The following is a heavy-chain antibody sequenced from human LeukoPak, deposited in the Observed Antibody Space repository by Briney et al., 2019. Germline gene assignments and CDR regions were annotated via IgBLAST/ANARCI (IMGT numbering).Heavy chain of an antibody. J-gene: IGHJ4*02. CDR3: ARDSGYYFDY. CDR2: TYSGGRT. Sequence: GGSLRLSCAASGFTVSSNYMSWVRQAPGKGLEWVSVTYSGGRTYYADSVKGRFTISRDNSKNTLYLQMNSLRAEDTAVYYCARDSGYYFDYWGQGTLVTVSS. D-gene: IGHD3-10*01. V-gene: IGHV3-53*01. CDR1: GFTVSSNY.